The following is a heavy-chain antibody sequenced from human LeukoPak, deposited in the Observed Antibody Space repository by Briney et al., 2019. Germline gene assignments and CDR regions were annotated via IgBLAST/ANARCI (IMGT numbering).Heavy chain of an antibody. Sequence: GGSLRLSCAASGFTFSSYEMNWVRQAPGKGLEWVSYISNSGSTIYYADSVKGRFTISRDNSKNTLYLQMNGLRAEDTAVYYCAKQGNYDILTGYYTHLYWGQGTLVTVSS. CDR2: ISNSGSTI. D-gene: IGHD3-9*01. V-gene: IGHV3-48*03. J-gene: IGHJ4*02. CDR3: AKQGNYDILTGYYTHLY. CDR1: GFTFSSYE.